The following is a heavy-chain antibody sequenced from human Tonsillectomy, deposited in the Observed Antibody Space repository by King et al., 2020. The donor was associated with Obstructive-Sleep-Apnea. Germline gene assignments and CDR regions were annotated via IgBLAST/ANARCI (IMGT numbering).Heavy chain of an antibody. CDR2: ISSSSSYI. CDR1: GFTFSSYS. Sequence: DVQLVESGGGLVKPGGSLRLSCAASGFTFSSYSMNWVRQAPGKGLEWVSSISSSSSYIYYADSVKGRFTISRDNAKNSLYLQMNSLRAEDTAVYYCARDVWYYCSSGSVPYYFDYWGQGTLVTVSS. J-gene: IGHJ4*02. D-gene: IGHD2-2*01. CDR3: ARDVWYYCSSGSVPYYFDY. V-gene: IGHV3-21*01.